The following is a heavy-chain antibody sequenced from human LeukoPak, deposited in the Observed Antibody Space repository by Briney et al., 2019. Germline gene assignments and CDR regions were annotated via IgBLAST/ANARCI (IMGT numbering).Heavy chain of an antibody. CDR2: ISGSGDNT. V-gene: IGHV3-23*01. D-gene: IGHD3-16*02. CDR1: GFTFSGFA. Sequence: PGGSLRLSCAASGFTFSGFAMSWVRRTPGKGLEWVSGISGSGDNTLYADSVKGRFTISRDNSKNTLYLEMNSLRAEDTAVYYCAREQAEGVIPLGEYYYYGMDVWGQGTTVTVSS. J-gene: IGHJ6*02. CDR3: AREQAEGVIPLGEYYYYGMDV.